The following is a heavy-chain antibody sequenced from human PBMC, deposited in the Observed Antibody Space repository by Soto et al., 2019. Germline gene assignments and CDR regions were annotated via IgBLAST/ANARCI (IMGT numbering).Heavy chain of an antibody. CDR2: ISYDGRNK. V-gene: IGHV3-33*01. CDR1: GFTFSNHG. Sequence: QVQSVESGGGVVQPGTSLRLSCAVSGFTFSNHGMHWVRQAPGKGLEWVAFISYDGRNKDYVDYLKGRFTTSRDNFKDTLFLQMTTLRADDTDVYYCARGRGWSRSHYFDSWGQGTLVTVSS. J-gene: IGHJ4*02. D-gene: IGHD2-15*01. CDR3: ARGRGWSRSHYFDS.